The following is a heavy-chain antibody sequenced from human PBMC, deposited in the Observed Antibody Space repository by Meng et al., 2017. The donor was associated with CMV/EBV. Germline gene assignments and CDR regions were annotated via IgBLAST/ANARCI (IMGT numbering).Heavy chain of an antibody. CDR3: ARGIPAAIS. Sequence: SETLSLTCAVYGGSFSGYYWSWIRQPPGKGLEWIGSIYYSGSTYYNPSLKSRVTISVDTSKNQFSLKPSSVTAADTAVYYCARGIPAAISWGQGTLVTVSS. CDR2: IYYSGST. CDR1: GGSFSGYY. J-gene: IGHJ5*02. V-gene: IGHV4-34*01. D-gene: IGHD2-2*01.